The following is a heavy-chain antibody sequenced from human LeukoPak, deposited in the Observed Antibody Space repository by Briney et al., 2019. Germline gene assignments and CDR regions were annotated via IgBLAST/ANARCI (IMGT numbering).Heavy chain of an antibody. D-gene: IGHD2-2*01. J-gene: IGHJ4*02. V-gene: IGHV3-53*05. CDR3: VNGHCTSSSCFPVDY. Sequence: PGGSLRLSCAASGFLVSSSYMNWVRQAPGKGLEWVSVLDSGGSTFYADSVKGRFTISRDNSKNTLYLQMSSLRAEDTAVYYCVNGHCTSSSCFPVDYWGQGTLVTVSS. CDR1: GFLVSSSY. CDR2: LDSGGST.